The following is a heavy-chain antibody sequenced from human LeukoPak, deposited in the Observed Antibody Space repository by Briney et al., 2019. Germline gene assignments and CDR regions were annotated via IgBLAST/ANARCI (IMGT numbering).Heavy chain of an antibody. J-gene: IGHJ4*02. V-gene: IGHV1-24*01. CDR1: GYTLTELS. Sequence: ASVKVSCKVSGYTLTELSMHWVRQAPGKGLEWMGGFDPEDGETIYAQKFQGRVTMTEDTSTDTAYMELSSLRSEDTAVYYCATAKKLVYSHMIEAFDYWGQGTLVTVSP. CDR2: FDPEDGET. D-gene: IGHD3-22*01. CDR3: ATAKKLVYSHMIEAFDY.